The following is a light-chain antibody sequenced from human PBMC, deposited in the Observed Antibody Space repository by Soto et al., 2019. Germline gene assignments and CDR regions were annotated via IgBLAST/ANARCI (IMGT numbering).Light chain of an antibody. V-gene: IGKV3-11*01. Sequence: EIVLTHSPATLSLSPWERATLSCRASQSVSSYLAWYQQKPGQAPRLLIYDASNRATGIPARFSGSGSGTDFTLTISSLEPEDFAVYYCQQLFTFGQGTRLEIK. CDR3: QQLFT. CDR1: QSVSSY. J-gene: IGKJ5*01. CDR2: DAS.